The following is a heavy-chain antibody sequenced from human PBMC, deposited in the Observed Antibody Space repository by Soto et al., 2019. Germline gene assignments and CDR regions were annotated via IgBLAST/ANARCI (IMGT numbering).Heavy chain of an antibody. CDR2: IYWDDDK. CDR3: AHRLPYYYSSVSYYTYNWFDP. V-gene: IGHV2-5*02. J-gene: IGHJ5*02. CDR1: GFSLSTSGVG. D-gene: IGHD3-10*01. Sequence: QITLKESGPTLVKPTQTLTLTCTFSGFSLSTSGVGVGWIRQPPGKALEWLALIYWDDDKRYSPSLKSRLTITKDPSKNQVVLTMTNMDPVDTAPYYCAHRLPYYYSSVSYYTYNWFDPWFQVTLVTVSS.